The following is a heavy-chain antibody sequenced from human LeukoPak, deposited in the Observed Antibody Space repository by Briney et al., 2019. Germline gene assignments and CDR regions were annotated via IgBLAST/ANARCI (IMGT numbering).Heavy chain of an antibody. Sequence: GGSLILSCAASGFTLRNHGMHWVRQAPGKGLGWVAVIWYDGSNAYYADSVKGRFTISRDNSRNTLYLQMNSLRAEDTAVYYCARDIGARRLDYWGQGTPVTVSS. CDR1: GFTLRNHG. V-gene: IGHV3-33*01. D-gene: IGHD6-6*01. CDR3: ARDIGARRLDY. J-gene: IGHJ4*02. CDR2: IWYDGSNA.